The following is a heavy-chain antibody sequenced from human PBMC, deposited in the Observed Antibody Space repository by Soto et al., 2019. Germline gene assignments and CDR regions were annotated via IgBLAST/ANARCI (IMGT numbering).Heavy chain of an antibody. CDR2: INSDGSST. D-gene: IGHD3-3*01. V-gene: IGHV3-74*01. CDR3: ARDRYYVFWGGYHFDY. Sequence: GGSLRLSCAASGFTFSSYWMHWVRQAPGKGLVWVSRINSDGSSTSYADSVKGRFTISRDNAKNTLYLQMNSLRAEDTAVYYCARDRYYVFWGGYHFDYWGQGTLVTVSS. CDR1: GFTFSSYW. J-gene: IGHJ4*02.